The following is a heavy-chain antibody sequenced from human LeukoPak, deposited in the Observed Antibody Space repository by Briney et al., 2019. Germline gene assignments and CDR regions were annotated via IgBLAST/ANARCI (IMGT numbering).Heavy chain of an antibody. CDR3: ASTHREWLVIYYYYYMDV. Sequence: GASVKVSCKASGYTFTSYYMHWVRQAPGQGLEWMGIINPSGGSTSYAQKFQGRVTMTRDMSTSTVYMELSSLRSEDTAVYYCASTHREWLVIYYYYYMDVWGKGTTVTVSS. CDR2: INPSGGST. J-gene: IGHJ6*03. D-gene: IGHD6-19*01. V-gene: IGHV1-46*01. CDR1: GYTFTSYY.